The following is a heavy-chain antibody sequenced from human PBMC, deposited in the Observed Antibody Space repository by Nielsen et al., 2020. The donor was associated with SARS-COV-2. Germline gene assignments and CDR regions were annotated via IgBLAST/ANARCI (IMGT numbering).Heavy chain of an antibody. V-gene: IGHV1-24*01. J-gene: IGHJ5*02. D-gene: IGHD1-7*01. Sequence: ASVKVSCKVSGYTLTELSMHWMRQAPGKGLEWMGGFDPEDGETIYAQKFQGRVTMTEDTSTDTAYMELSSLRSEDTTVYYCATDITGTSNWFDPWGQGTLVTVSS. CDR3: ATDITGTSNWFDP. CDR2: FDPEDGET. CDR1: GYTLTELS.